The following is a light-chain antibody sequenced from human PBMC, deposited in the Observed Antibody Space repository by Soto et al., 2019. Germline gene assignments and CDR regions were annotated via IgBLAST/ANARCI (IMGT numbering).Light chain of an antibody. V-gene: IGLV1-44*01. CDR1: SSNIGSNT. CDR3: AAWDDTLNGWV. J-gene: IGLJ3*02. Sequence: QSVLTQPRSASGTPGQRVTISCSGSSSNIGSNTVNWYQQLPGTAPKLLIYSNNQRPSGVPDRFSGSKSGTSASLAISGLQPEDEADYYCAAWDDTLNGWVFGGGTKLTVL. CDR2: SNN.